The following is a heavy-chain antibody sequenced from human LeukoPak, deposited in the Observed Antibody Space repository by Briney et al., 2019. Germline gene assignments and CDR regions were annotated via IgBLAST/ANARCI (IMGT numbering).Heavy chain of an antibody. CDR2: IKQDGSEK. V-gene: IGHV3-7*01. D-gene: IGHD3-10*01. CDR3: ARTVEIWFGELLYFDY. CDR1: GFTFSSYW. J-gene: IGHJ4*02. Sequence: GGSLRLSCAASGFTFSSYWMSWVRQAPGKGLEWVANIKQDGSEKYYVDSVKGRFTISRDNAKNSLYLQMNSLRAEDTAVYYCARTVEIWFGELLYFDYWGQGTLVTVSS.